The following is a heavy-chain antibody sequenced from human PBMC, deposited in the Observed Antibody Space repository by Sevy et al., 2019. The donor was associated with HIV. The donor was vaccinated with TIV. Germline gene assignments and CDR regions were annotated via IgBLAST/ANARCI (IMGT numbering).Heavy chain of an antibody. Sequence: GGSLRLSCAASGFTFSSYAMNWVRQAPGKGLEWVAFISYDGSNKYYADSGKGRFTISRDNSNKTLYLQMHGLRVEDTAGYYCARGGYYGSGSNDGNYFDYWGQGTVVTVSS. V-gene: IGHV3-30-3*01. J-gene: IGHJ4*02. CDR3: ARGGYYGSGSNDGNYFDY. CDR2: ISYDGSNK. D-gene: IGHD3-10*01. CDR1: GFTFSSYA.